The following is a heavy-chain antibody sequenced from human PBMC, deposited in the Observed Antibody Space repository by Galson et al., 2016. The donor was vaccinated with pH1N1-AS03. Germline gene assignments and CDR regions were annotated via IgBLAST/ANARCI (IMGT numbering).Heavy chain of an antibody. CDR1: GGSISSSSYY. J-gene: IGHJ5*02. V-gene: IGHV4-39*01. D-gene: IGHD4-17*01. CDR3: ARRVYGDYENWFDP. CDR2: IYYSGST. Sequence: LSLTCTVSGGSISSSSYYWGWIRQPPGKGLEWIGSIYYSGSTYYNQSLKSRVTISVDTSKNQFSLKLGSETAADTALYYCARRVYGDYENWFDPCGQGTLVTVSS.